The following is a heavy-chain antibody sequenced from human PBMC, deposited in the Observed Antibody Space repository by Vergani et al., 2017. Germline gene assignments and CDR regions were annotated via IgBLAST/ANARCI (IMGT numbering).Heavy chain of an antibody. V-gene: IGHV3-33*08. D-gene: IGHD3-16*01. CDR3: ARDKSKRAPAVMGTYYYYMDV. CDR2: IWHDGSNE. CDR1: GFKFFDYW. J-gene: IGHJ6*03. Sequence: VRLVESGGGLVQPGGSLRLSCAASGFKFFDYWMFWVRQAPGKGLEWVAGIWHDGSNEKYVDSVQGRFTISRDNSKNTLYLEMESLRVEDTAVYFCARDKSKRAPAVMGTYYYYMDVWGKGTKVTVSS.